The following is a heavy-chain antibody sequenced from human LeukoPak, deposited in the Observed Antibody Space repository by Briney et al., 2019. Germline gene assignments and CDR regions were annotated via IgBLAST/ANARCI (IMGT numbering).Heavy chain of an antibody. J-gene: IGHJ4*02. CDR1: GFTFSSYA. Sequence: PGRSLRLSCAASGFTFSSYAMHWVRQAPGKGLERVAVISYDGSNKYYADSVKGRFTISRDNSKNTLYLHMNSLRVEDTAMYYCARADAYYYDSSGNPPFDYWGQGTLVTVSS. CDR2: ISYDGSNK. CDR3: ARADAYYYDSSGNPPFDY. D-gene: IGHD3-22*01. V-gene: IGHV3-30-3*01.